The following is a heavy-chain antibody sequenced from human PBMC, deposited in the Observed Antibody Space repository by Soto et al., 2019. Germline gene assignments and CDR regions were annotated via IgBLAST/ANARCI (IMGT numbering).Heavy chain of an antibody. Sequence: GGALRLSCAASGFTFSSYAMSWVSQAPGKGLEWVSAISGRRGSRYYADSVRGRFTISRDDSKNTLYLQMNSLRAEDTAVYYRAKEWVVVGAAFDTWGQGTIVPVSS. CDR1: GFTFSSYA. J-gene: IGHJ3*02. CDR3: AKEWVVVGAAFDT. D-gene: IGHD2-15*01. V-gene: IGHV3-23*01. CDR2: ISGRRGSR.